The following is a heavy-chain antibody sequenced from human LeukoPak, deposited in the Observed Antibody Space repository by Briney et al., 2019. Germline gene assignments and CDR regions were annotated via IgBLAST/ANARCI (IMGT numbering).Heavy chain of an antibody. Sequence: SGPTLVNPTQTLTLTCTFSGFSLSTSGVGVGWIRQPPGKALEWLALIYWDDDKRYSPSLKSRLTITKDTSKNQVVLTMTNMDPVDTATYYCAHRPPWKKYSSGWYFDYWGQGTLVTVSS. CDR3: AHRPPWKKYSSGWYFDY. CDR1: GFSLSTSGVG. D-gene: IGHD6-19*01. CDR2: IYWDDDK. V-gene: IGHV2-5*02. J-gene: IGHJ4*02.